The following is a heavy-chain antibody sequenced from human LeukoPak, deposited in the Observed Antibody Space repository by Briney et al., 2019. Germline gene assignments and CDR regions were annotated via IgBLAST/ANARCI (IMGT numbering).Heavy chain of an antibody. J-gene: IGHJ3*02. CDR1: GYTFTSYA. Sequence: ASVKVSCKASGYTFTSYAMNWVRQAPGQGLEWMGWINTNTGNPTYAQGFTGRFVFSLDTSVSTAYLQISSLKAEDTAVYYCARDGISAVQYSSSWGNDAFDIWGQGTMVTVSS. D-gene: IGHD6-13*01. V-gene: IGHV7-4-1*02. CDR3: ARDGISAVQYSSSWGNDAFDI. CDR2: INTNTGNP.